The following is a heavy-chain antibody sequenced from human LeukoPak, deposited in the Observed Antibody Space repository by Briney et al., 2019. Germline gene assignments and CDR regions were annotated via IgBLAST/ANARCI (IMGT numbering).Heavy chain of an antibody. J-gene: IGHJ4*02. CDR3: VKSSASRVHFDY. CDR2: ISSNGGST. V-gene: IGHV3-64D*06. CDR1: GFTFSSYA. Sequence: GGSLRLSCSASGFTFSSYAMHWVRQAPGRGLDYVSAISSNGGSTYYADSVKGRFIISRDNSKNTLYLQMSSLRPDDTAVYYCVKSSASRVHFDYWGQGTLVTVSS. D-gene: IGHD6-6*01.